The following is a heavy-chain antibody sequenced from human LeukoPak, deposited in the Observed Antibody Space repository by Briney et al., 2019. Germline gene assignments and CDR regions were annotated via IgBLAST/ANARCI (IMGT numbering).Heavy chain of an antibody. CDR1: GYTFTTCA. D-gene: IGHD2-2*02. CDR3: ARELYCSSTSCYTGHNYYYGMDV. V-gene: IGHV7-4-1*02. J-gene: IGHJ6*02. CDR2: INTNTGNP. Sequence: RASVKVSCKTSGYTFTTCAVHWVRQAPGQGLEWMGWINTNTGNPTYAQGFTGRFVFSLDTSVSTAYLQISSLKAEDTAVYYCARELYCSSTSCYTGHNYYYGMDVWGQGTTVTVSS.